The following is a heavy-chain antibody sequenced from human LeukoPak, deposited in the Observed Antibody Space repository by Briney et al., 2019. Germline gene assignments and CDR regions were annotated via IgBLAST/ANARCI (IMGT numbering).Heavy chain of an antibody. J-gene: IGHJ3*02. CDR1: GGSFSGYY. D-gene: IGHD6-6*01. CDR3: AGSIASSDAFDI. CDR2: INHSGST. Sequence: SETLSLTCAVYGGSFSGYYWSWIRQPPGKGLEWIGEINHSGSTNYNPSLKSRVTISVDTSKNQFSLKLSSVTAAVTAVYYCAGSIASSDAFDIWGQGTMVTVSS. V-gene: IGHV4-34*01.